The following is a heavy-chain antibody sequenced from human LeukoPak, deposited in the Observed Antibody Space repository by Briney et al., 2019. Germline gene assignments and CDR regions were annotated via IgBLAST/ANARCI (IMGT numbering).Heavy chain of an antibody. J-gene: IGHJ4*02. D-gene: IGHD3-9*01. Sequence: GSLRLSCAASGFSFSTYSMSWVRQAPGKGLEWVASIFYSGTTYYNPSLKSRVTISIDTSKNQFSLKLNSVTAADTAVYYCASDDISLTGTIAHWGQGTLVTVSS. CDR1: GFSFSTYS. CDR2: IFYSGTT. V-gene: IGHV4-39*07. CDR3: ASDDISLTGTIAH.